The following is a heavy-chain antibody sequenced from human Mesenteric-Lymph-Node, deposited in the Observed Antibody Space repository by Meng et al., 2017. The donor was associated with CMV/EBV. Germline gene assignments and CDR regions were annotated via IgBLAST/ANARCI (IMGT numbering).Heavy chain of an antibody. CDR1: GFTFSSYA. J-gene: IGHJ6*02. CDR3: AKGVRAARPQEGYYYYGMDV. Sequence: GGSLRLSCAASGFTFSSYAMSWVRQAPGKGLEWVSAISGSGGSTYYADSVKGRFTISRDNSKNTLYLQMNSLRAEDTAVYYCAKGVRAARPQEGYYYYGMDVWGQGTTVTVSS. D-gene: IGHD6-6*01. CDR2: ISGSGGST. V-gene: IGHV3-23*01.